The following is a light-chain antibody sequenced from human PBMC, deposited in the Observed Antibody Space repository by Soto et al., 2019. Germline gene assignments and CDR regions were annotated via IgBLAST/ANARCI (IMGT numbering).Light chain of an antibody. CDR1: QTISSW. V-gene: IGKV1-5*03. CDR2: KAS. J-gene: IGKJ1*01. CDR3: QQYNSYSPWT. Sequence: DIQMTQSPSTLSASVRDRVTITCRASQTISSWLAWFQQRPGRAPKFLIYKASSLKNGVPLRFSGSGSGTQFTLTNSSLQPDDFATYYCQQYNSYSPWTFGQGTKVDIK.